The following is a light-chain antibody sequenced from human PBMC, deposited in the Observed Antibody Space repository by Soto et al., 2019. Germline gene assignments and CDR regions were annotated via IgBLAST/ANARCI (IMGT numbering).Light chain of an antibody. V-gene: IGKV1-5*03. Sequence: DIQMTQSPSTLSASVGDRVTITCRASQSISSWLAWYQQKPGKAPKLLIYKASSLESGVPSRFNDSGSGTEFPLPISSLQPDDFATYYCQQYSSYSTFGQGTKVEIK. CDR1: QSISSW. CDR3: QQYSSYST. CDR2: KAS. J-gene: IGKJ1*01.